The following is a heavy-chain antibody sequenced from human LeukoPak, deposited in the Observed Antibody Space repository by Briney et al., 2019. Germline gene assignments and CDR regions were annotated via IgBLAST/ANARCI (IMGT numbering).Heavy chain of an antibody. CDR2: IYSGGST. D-gene: IGHD6-19*01. V-gene: IGHV3-53*05. CDR3: ARDGTLLGSGYNYYYSMDV. CDR1: GFTVSSNY. Sequence: GGSLRLSCAASGFTVSSNYMSWVRQAPGKGLEWVSVIYSGGSTYYADSVKGRFTISRDNSKNTLFLQMNSLRPDETGVYYCARDGTLLGSGYNYYYSMDVWGQGTTVTVSS. J-gene: IGHJ6*02.